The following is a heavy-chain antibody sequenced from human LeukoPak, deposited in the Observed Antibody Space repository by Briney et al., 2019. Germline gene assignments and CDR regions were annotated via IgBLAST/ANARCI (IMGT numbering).Heavy chain of an antibody. CDR2: IYHSGST. CDR1: GGSISSGGYY. J-gene: IGHJ3*02. V-gene: IGHV4-30-2*01. CDR3: ARTDYYDFWSGGALDAFDI. D-gene: IGHD3-3*01. Sequence: SQTLSLTCTVSGGSISSGGYYWSWIRQPPGKSLEWIGYIYHSGSTYYNPSLKSRVTISVDRSKNQFSLKLSSVTAADTAVYYCARTDYYDFWSGGALDAFDIWGQGTMVTVSS.